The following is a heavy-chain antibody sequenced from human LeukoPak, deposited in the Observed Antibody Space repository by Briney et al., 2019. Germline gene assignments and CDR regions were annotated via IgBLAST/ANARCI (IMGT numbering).Heavy chain of an antibody. CDR2: VYSDGST. J-gene: IGHJ6*02. Sequence: GGSLRLSCAASGFIVSSNYMSWVRQAPGKGLEWVSVVYSDGSTYYADSVKGRFTISRDNSKNTLYPQMNSLRAEDTAVYYCARDVPSYYGMDVWGQGTTVTVSS. CDR1: GFIVSSNY. CDR3: ARDVPSYYGMDV. D-gene: IGHD6-6*01. V-gene: IGHV3-53*01.